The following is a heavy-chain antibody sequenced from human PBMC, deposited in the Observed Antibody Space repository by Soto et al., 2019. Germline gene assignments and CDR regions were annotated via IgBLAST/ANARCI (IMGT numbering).Heavy chain of an antibody. CDR3: ASIYCSSTSCSHPDAFDI. CDR1: GFTFSSYW. CDR2: IKQDGSEK. D-gene: IGHD2-2*01. J-gene: IGHJ3*02. V-gene: IGHV3-7*01. Sequence: GGSLRLSCAASGFTFSSYWMSWVRQAPGKGLEWVANIKQDGSEKYYVDSVKGRFTISRDNAKNSLYLQMNSLRAEDTAVYYCASIYCSSTSCSHPDAFDIWGQGTMVTVSS.